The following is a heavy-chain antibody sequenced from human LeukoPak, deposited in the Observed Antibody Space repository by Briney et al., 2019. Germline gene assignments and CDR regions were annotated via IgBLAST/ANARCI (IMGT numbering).Heavy chain of an antibody. V-gene: IGHV3-74*01. CDR3: ARELPREVTLDY. CDR1: GFSFIANG. CDR2: INNDGSST. Sequence: PGGSLRLSCAASGFSFIANGMHWVRQAPGKGLVWVSRINNDGSSTSYADSVKGRFTISRDNAKNTLYLQVNSLRAEDTGVYYCARELPREVTLDYWGQGTLVTVSS. D-gene: IGHD2-21*02. J-gene: IGHJ4*02.